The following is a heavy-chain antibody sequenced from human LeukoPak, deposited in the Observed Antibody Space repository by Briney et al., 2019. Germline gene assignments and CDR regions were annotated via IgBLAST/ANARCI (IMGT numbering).Heavy chain of an antibody. J-gene: IGHJ4*02. Sequence: GASVKVSCKASGYTFTSYEINWVRQATGHGLGWMGWMNPDSGDTAYAQKFQGRITMTRSTSITTAYMELSSLRSEDTAVYYCARGLGSYDSSELTWPMISFWGQGTQVTVSS. V-gene: IGHV1-8*01. CDR2: MNPDSGDT. CDR1: GYTFTSYE. CDR3: ARGLGSYDSSELTWPMISF. D-gene: IGHD3-22*01.